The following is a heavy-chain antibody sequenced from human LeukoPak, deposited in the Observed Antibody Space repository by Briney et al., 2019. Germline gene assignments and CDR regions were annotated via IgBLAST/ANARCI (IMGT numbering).Heavy chain of an antibody. CDR3: ARTGGLLWFGELGEEVFWFDP. D-gene: IGHD3-10*01. CDR1: GGSINNYY. CDR2: IYYSGST. Sequence: SSETLSLTCTVSGGSINNYYWSWIRQPAGKGLEWIGYIYYSGSTNYNPSLKSRVTISVDTSKNQFSLKLSSVTAADTAVYYCARTGGLLWFGELGEEVFWFDPWGQGTLVTVSS. J-gene: IGHJ5*02. V-gene: IGHV4-59*08.